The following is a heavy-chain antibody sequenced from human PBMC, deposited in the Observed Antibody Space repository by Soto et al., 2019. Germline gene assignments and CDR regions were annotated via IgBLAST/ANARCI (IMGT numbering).Heavy chain of an antibody. Sequence: WTWIRQYPGKCLEWIGYIYYSGSTFYNPSIKSRVSISVDTSKNQFSLNLSSVTAADTAVYYCARGLSVTLFDYWGQGTLVTVSS. V-gene: IGHV4-31*02. D-gene: IGHD4-17*01. J-gene: IGHJ4*02. CDR2: IYYSGST. CDR3: ARGLSVTLFDY.